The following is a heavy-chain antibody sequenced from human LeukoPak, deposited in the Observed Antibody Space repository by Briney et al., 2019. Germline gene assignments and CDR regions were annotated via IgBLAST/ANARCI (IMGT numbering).Heavy chain of an antibody. CDR2: INPNSGGT. J-gene: IGHJ4*02. CDR3: ARSNFWSGNIDY. Sequence: ASVKVSCKASGYTFTGYCMHWVRQAPGQGLEWMGWINPNSGGTNYAQKFQGWVTMTRNTSISTAYMELSRLRSDDTAVYYCARSNFWSGNIDYWGQGALVTVSS. CDR1: GYTFTGYC. V-gene: IGHV1-2*04. D-gene: IGHD3-3*01.